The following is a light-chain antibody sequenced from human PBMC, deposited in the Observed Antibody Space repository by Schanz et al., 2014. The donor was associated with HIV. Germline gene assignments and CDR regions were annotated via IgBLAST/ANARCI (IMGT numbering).Light chain of an antibody. V-gene: IGKV1-5*03. CDR3: QQLNSYPLT. CDR1: QSIRSW. J-gene: IGKJ4*01. Sequence: DIHMTQSPSTLSASVGDRVTLTCRASQSIRSWLAWYQQKPGRAPNLLIYQASTLETGVPSRFSASGSGTEFTLTISNLQPDDFATYYCQQLNSYPLTFGGGTKVEIK. CDR2: QAS.